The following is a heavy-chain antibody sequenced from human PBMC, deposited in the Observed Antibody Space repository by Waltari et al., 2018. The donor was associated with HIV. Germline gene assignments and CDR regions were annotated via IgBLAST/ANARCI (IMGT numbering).Heavy chain of an antibody. Sequence: QVQLQQWGAGLLKPSETLSLTCAVYGGSFSGYYWSWIRQPPGKGLEWIGEINHSGSTNYNPSLKSRVTISVDTSKNQFSLKLSAVTAADTAVYYCARGSRPPGYGDPLWAFDIWGQGTMVTVSS. J-gene: IGHJ3*02. CDR2: INHSGST. CDR1: GGSFSGYY. D-gene: IGHD4-17*01. V-gene: IGHV4-34*01. CDR3: ARGSRPPGYGDPLWAFDI.